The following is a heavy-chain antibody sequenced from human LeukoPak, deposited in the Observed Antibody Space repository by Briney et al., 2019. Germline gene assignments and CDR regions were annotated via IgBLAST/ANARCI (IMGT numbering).Heavy chain of an antibody. CDR2: IIPIFGTA. J-gene: IGHJ4*02. D-gene: IGHD2-2*01. V-gene: IGHV1-69*01. CDR1: GGTFSSYA. Sequence: GSSVKVSCKASGGTFSSYAISWVRQAPGQGLEWMGGIIPIFGTANYAQKFQGRVTITADESTSTAYMELSSLRSEDTAVYYCARDTRDPIVVVPAAIPFDYWGQGTLVTVSS. CDR3: ARDTRDPIVVVPAAIPFDY.